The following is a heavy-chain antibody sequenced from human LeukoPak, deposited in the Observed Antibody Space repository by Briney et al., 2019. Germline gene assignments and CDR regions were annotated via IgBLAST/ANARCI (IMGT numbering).Heavy chain of an antibody. V-gene: IGHV1-69*05. CDR2: IIPIFGTA. D-gene: IGHD2-8*02. J-gene: IGHJ5*02. CDR3: AREVVFRIRPYNWFDP. CDR1: GGTFSSYA. Sequence: SVKVSCKASGGTFSSYAISWVRQAPGQGLEWMGGIIPIFGTANYAQKFQGRVTITTDESTSTAYMELSSLRSEDTAVYYCAREVVFRIRPYNWFDPWGQGTLVTVSS.